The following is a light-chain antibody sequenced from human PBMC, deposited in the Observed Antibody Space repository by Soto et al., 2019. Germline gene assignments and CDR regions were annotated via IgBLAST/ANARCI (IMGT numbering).Light chain of an antibody. CDR2: GAS. CDR3: KQYNNWPWT. V-gene: IGKV3-15*01. J-gene: IGKJ1*01. Sequence: MTQSPATLSLSPGERATLSCRASQSVSSNLAWYQQKPGQAPRLLIYGASTRATGIQARFSGSGSGTEFTLTIRSLQSEDFAVYYCKQYNNWPWTFGQGTKVDIK. CDR1: QSVSSN.